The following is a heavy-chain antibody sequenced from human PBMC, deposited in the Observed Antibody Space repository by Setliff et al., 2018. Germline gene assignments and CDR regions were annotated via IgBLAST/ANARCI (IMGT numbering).Heavy chain of an antibody. CDR1: GGSVSSHY. CDR2: IYYSGST. J-gene: IGHJ4*02. Sequence: SETLSLTCSVSGGSVSSHYWSWIRQPPGKRLEWIGYIYYSGSTNYNPSLESRVTISVDTSKNQFSLRLNSATAADTAVYYCARLRGAFDYWGQGTLVTVSS. V-gene: IGHV4-59*02. D-gene: IGHD3-16*01. CDR3: ARLRGAFDY.